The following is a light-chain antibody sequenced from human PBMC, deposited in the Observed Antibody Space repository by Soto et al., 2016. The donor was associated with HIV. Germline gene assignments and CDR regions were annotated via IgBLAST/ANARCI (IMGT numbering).Light chain of an antibody. CDR1: NLGDKY. J-gene: IGLJ1*01. V-gene: IGLV3-1*01. Sequence: SFELTQPPSVSVSPGQTASITCSGDNLGDKYVSWYQQKPGQSPVLVIYQDRKRPSGIPERFSGSNSGNTATLTISGTQTMDEADYFCQAWDSTTEVYVFGIGTKVTVL. CDR2: QDR. CDR3: QAWDSTTEVYV.